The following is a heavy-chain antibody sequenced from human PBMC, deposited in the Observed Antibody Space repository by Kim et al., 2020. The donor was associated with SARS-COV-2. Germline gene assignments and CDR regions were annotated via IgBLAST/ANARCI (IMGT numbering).Heavy chain of an antibody. Sequence: VKGRVTISRDNAKNSLYLQMNSLRAEDTAVYYCARERRQYYYDSSGYPDYWGQGTLVTVSS. V-gene: IGHV3-11*06. J-gene: IGHJ4*02. D-gene: IGHD3-22*01. CDR3: ARERRQYYYDSSGYPDY.